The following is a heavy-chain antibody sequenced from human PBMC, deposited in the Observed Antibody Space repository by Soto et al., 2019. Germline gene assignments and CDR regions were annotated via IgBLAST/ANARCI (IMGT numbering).Heavy chain of an antibody. D-gene: IGHD1-20*01. CDR1: GCTFRSFE. J-gene: IGHJ4*02. CDR2: INPSTSSNVI. Sequence: GGSLRVCCVSAGCTFRSFEMNWMLQSPGNGPEWVAVINPSTSSNVIEYANSVTGRFIISKDNGENSVFLQMNSLKDEDTALYFCVREAITAHFDSWGQGTQVTVPS. CDR3: VREAITAHFDS. V-gene: IGHV3-48*02.